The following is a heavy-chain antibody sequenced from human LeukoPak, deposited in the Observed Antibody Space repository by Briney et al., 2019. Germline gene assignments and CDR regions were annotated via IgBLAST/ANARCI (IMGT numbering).Heavy chain of an antibody. V-gene: IGHV1-69*13. J-gene: IGHJ6*03. CDR1: GGTFSSYV. CDR3: ARDRDSTSGSGRDYYYYYMDV. CDR2: IIPIFGTA. D-gene: IGHD2-2*01. Sequence: SVKVSCKASGGTFSSYVISWVRQAPGQGLEWMGGIIPIFGTANYAQKFQGRVTITADESTSTAYMELSSLRSEDTAVYYCARDRDSTSGSGRDYYYYYMDVWGKGTTVTVSS.